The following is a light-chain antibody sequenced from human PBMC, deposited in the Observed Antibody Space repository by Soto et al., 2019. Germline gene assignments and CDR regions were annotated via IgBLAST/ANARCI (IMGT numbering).Light chain of an antibody. CDR3: QQRSNWPPVT. Sequence: EIVLTQSPATLSLSPGERATLSCRASQSVSSYLAWYQQKPGQAPRLLIYDASNRATGIPARFSGSGSGTDFTLTISSRKPEDFAVYYCQQRSNWPPVTFGGGTKVDIK. CDR1: QSVSSY. V-gene: IGKV3-11*01. CDR2: DAS. J-gene: IGKJ4*01.